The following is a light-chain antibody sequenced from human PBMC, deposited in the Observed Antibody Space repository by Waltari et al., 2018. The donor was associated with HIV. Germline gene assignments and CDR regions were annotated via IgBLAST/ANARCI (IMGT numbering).Light chain of an antibody. J-gene: IGLJ2*01. Sequence: SYVLTQPPSVSVTPGQTARITCGGYNIGTKSVHWYQQKPGQAPVLVVYDDSDRPSGIPERFSGSNSGNTATLNISRVEAGDEADYYCQVWDSSSDHVVFGGGTKLTVL. CDR3: QVWDSSSDHVV. CDR2: DDS. CDR1: NIGTKS. V-gene: IGLV3-21*02.